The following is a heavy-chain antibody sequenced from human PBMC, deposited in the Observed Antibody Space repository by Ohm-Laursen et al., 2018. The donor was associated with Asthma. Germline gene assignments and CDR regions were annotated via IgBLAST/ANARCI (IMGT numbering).Heavy chain of an antibody. CDR1: GFTFSSYA. CDR2: ISYDGSNK. V-gene: IGHV3-30-3*01. J-gene: IGHJ4*02. CDR3: ARAVLGHCGGDCYVGGIDY. D-gene: IGHD2-21*01. Sequence: SLRLSCAASGFTFSSYAMHWVRQAPGKGLEWVAVISYDGSNKYYADSVKGRFTISRDNSKNTLYLQMNSLRAEDTAVYYCARAVLGHCGGDCYVGGIDYWGQGTLVTVSS.